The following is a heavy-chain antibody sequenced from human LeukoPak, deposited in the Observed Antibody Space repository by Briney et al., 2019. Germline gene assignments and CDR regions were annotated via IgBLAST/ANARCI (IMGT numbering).Heavy chain of an antibody. D-gene: IGHD3-10*01. CDR1: GFKFSDHY. CDR3: ARGMSVRGYAFDI. CDR2: SRNKASSYTT. J-gene: IGHJ3*02. Sequence: GGSLRLSCAASGFKFSDHYIDWVRQAPGKGLEWVGRSRNKASSYTTEYAASVEGRFTISRDVSESSLYLQMNSLRTEDTAVYYCARGMSVRGYAFDIWGQGTMVTVSS. V-gene: IGHV3-72*01.